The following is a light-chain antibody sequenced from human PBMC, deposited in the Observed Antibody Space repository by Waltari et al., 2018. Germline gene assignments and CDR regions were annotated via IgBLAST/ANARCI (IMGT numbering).Light chain of an antibody. Sequence: QSALTQPASVSGSPGQSITISCTGTSSDIGAYDNVFWYQQHPGKAPKLIVYDVAKRPSGVSNRFSGSTSGYTASLTISGLQAEDEADYHCSAYRGSFTLVFGGGTKVTVL. J-gene: IGLJ3*02. CDR3: SAYRGSFTLV. CDR2: DVA. CDR1: SSDIGAYDN. V-gene: IGLV2-14*03.